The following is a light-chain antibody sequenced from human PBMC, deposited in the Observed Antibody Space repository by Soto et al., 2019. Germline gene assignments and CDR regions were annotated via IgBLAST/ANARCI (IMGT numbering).Light chain of an antibody. Sequence: QPAPVSGSPGQSITISCTGTSSDVGGYNYVSWYQQHPGKAPKLMIYDVSNRPSGVSNRFSGSKSGNTASLTISGLQAEDEADYYCSSYTSSSTVVFGGGTQLTVL. CDR2: DVS. CDR1: SSDVGGYNY. J-gene: IGLJ2*01. V-gene: IGLV2-14*01. CDR3: SSYTSSSTVV.